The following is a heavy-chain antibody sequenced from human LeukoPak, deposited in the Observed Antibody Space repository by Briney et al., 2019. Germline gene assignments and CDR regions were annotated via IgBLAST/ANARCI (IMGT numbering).Heavy chain of an antibody. V-gene: IGHV3-23*01. CDR3: AKDSTCSSTSCYAEYFQH. D-gene: IGHD2-2*01. J-gene: IGHJ1*01. Sequence: PGGSLRLSCAASGFTFSSYAMSWVRQAPGKGLEWVSAISGSGGSTYYADSVKGRFTISRDNSKNTLYLQMNSLRAEDTAVYYCAKDSTCSSTSCYAEYFQHWGQGTLVTVSS. CDR1: GFTFSSYA. CDR2: ISGSGGST.